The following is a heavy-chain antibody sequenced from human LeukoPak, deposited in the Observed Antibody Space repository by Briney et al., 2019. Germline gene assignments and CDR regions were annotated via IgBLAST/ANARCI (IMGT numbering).Heavy chain of an antibody. CDR2: ISRSGGST. CDR3: AKEEIQVWLE. J-gene: IGHJ4*02. V-gene: IGHV3-23*01. Sequence: PGGSLRLSCAASGFTFSSYAMSWVRQAPGKGLDWVSVISRSGGSTYYADSVKGRFTISRDNSKNTLYLQMNSLRAEDTAVYYCAKEEIQVWLEWGQGTLVTVSS. D-gene: IGHD5-18*01. CDR1: GFTFSSYA.